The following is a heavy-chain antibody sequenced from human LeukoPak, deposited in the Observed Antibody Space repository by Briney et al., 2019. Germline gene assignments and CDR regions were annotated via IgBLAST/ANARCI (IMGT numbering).Heavy chain of an antibody. Sequence: ASVKVSCKASGYTFSNYDINWVRQATGQGLEWMAWMNPSSGNTAYAQKFQGRVTLTRDTSIDTAYMELSSLRSEDTAVYYCARGPSGHRSDFDYWDQGTLVTVSS. J-gene: IGHJ4*02. D-gene: IGHD1-1*01. CDR1: GYTFSNYD. V-gene: IGHV1-8*02. CDR2: MNPSSGNT. CDR3: ARGPSGHRSDFDY.